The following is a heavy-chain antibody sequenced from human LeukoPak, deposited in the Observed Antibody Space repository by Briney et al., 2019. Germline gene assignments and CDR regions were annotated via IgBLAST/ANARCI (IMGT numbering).Heavy chain of an antibody. Sequence: SETLSLTCTVSGGSIITYYWSWLRQPAGKGLEWIGRIYSSGSTNYNPSLKSRVTISVDTSKNQFSLKLSSVTAADTAVYYCARAYDFWSGYPTGYFDLWGRGTLVTVSS. CDR2: IYSSGST. CDR3: ARAYDFWSGYPTGYFDL. CDR1: GGSIITYY. D-gene: IGHD3-3*01. V-gene: IGHV4-4*07. J-gene: IGHJ2*01.